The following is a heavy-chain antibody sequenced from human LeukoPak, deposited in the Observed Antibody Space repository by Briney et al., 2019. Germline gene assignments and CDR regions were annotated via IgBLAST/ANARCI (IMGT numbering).Heavy chain of an antibody. J-gene: IGHJ4*02. V-gene: IGHV3-15*01. CDR3: STDVEPSTDY. D-gene: IGHD1-26*01. CDR1: GFTFSNAW. CDR2: IKSKTDGGTT. Sequence: GGSLRLSCAASGFTFSNAWMSWVRQAPGKGREWVGRIKSKTDGGTTDYAAPVKGRFTISRDDSKNTLYLQMNSLKTEDTAIYYCSTDVEPSTDYWGQGTLVTVSS.